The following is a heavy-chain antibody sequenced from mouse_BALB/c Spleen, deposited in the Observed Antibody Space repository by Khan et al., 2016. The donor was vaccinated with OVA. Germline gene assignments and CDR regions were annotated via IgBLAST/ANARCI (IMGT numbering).Heavy chain of an antibody. CDR1: GYTLTTYI. CDR3: ARELRRNNDAMDY. D-gene: IGHD2-4*01. CDR2: INPYNDGT. J-gene: IGHJ4*01. V-gene: IGHV1S136*01. Sequence: VQLKQSGPELVKPGASVKMSCKASGYTLTTYIMHWVKHKPGQGLEWIGYINPYNDGTKYNEKFKGKATLTSDKSSSTAYMELSSLTSEDSAVYYCARELRRNNDAMDYWGQGTSVTVSS.